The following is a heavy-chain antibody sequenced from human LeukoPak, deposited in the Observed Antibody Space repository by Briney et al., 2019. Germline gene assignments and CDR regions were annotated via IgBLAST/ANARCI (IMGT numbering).Heavy chain of an antibody. V-gene: IGHV4-61*02. D-gene: IGHD3-3*01. J-gene: IGHJ4*02. Sequence: SQTLSLTCTVSGDSISSGSYYWNWIRQPAGKGLEWIGRVYMNRNINYNPSLKSRVTISVDTSKYQFSLKLSSVTAADTAVYYCARQALSIFGVVMEPYYFDYWGQGTLVTVSS. CDR2: VYMNRNI. CDR1: GDSISSGSYY. CDR3: ARQALSIFGVVMEPYYFDY.